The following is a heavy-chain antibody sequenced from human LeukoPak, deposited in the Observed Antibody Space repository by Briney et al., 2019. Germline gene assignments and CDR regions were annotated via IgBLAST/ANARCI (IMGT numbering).Heavy chain of an antibody. CDR1: GYSFTSYW. Sequence: GESLKISCKGSGYSFTSYWIGWVRQMPGKGLEWMGIIYPGDSDTRYSPSFQGQVTISADKSISTAYLQWSSLKASDTAMYYCARLKGQQLATDYYGMDVWGQGTTVTVSS. CDR3: ARLKGQQLATDYYGMDV. CDR2: IYPGDSDT. V-gene: IGHV5-51*01. D-gene: IGHD6-13*01. J-gene: IGHJ6*02.